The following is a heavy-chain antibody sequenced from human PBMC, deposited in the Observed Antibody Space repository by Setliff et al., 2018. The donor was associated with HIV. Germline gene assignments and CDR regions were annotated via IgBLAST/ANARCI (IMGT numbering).Heavy chain of an antibody. D-gene: IGHD1-26*01. CDR2: IKSKTDGGTT. V-gene: IGHV3-15*01. CDR1: GFTFSNAW. Sequence: GESLKISCAASGFTFSNAWMSWVRQAPGKGLEWVGRIKSKTDGGTTDYAAPVKGRFTISRDDSKNTLYLQMNSLKTEDTAVYYCTTDLGLGAQLLPFDYWGQGTLVTVSS. J-gene: IGHJ4*02. CDR3: TTDLGLGAQLLPFDY.